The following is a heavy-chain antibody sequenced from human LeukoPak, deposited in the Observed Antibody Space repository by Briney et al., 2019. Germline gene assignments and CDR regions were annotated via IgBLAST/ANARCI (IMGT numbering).Heavy chain of an antibody. V-gene: IGHV4-30-4*08. D-gene: IGHD3-22*01. J-gene: IGHJ3*02. CDR2: IYYSGST. Sequence: SQTLSLTCTVSGGSISIGDYYWSWIRQPPGKGLEWIGYIYYSGSTYYNPSLKSRVTISVDTSKNRFSLKLSSVTAADTAVYYCATHSSGYDSGNDAFDIWGQGTMVTVSS. CDR1: GGSISIGDYY. CDR3: ATHSSGYDSGNDAFDI.